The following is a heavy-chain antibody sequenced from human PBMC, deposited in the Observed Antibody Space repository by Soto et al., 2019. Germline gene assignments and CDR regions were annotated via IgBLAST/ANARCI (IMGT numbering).Heavy chain of an antibody. CDR3: AKGRATMITFGGVIVIY. D-gene: IGHD3-16*02. J-gene: IGHJ4*02. CDR1: GFTFSSYA. Sequence: GGSLRLSCAASGFTFSSYAMSWVRQAPGKGLEWVSAISGSGGSTYYADSVKGRFTISRDNSKNTLYLQMNSLRAEDTAVYYCAKGRATMITFGGVIVIYWGQGTLVTVSS. V-gene: IGHV3-23*01. CDR2: ISGSGGST.